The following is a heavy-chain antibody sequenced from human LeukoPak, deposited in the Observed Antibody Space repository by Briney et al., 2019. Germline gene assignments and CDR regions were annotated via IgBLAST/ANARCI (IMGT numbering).Heavy chain of an antibody. CDR3: AKRGGEWQYHFDF. D-gene: IGHD3-3*01. CDR1: AFTFSSYA. CDR2: ISGSGGTT. Sequence: PGGSLRLSCAASAFTFSSYAMSWVRQAPGKGLECVSAISGSGGTTYYADSVKGRFTMSRDNFKKTLYLQMSSLRAEDTAVYYCAKRGGEWQYHFDFWGQGALVTVSS. J-gene: IGHJ4*02. V-gene: IGHV3-23*01.